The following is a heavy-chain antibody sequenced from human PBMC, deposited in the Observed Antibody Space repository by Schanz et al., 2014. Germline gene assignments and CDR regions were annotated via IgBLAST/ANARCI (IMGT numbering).Heavy chain of an antibody. Sequence: EVQLVESGGGLVQPGGSLRLSCTASGFNSDDYAMHWVRQAPGKGLEWVSNIPWNGAAIGYAGSVRGRFTISRDSAKNSLYLEMNSLRAEDTALYYCARDRRNADLDYWGQGTLVTVSS. CDR2: IPWNGAAI. D-gene: IGHD1-1*01. CDR1: GFNSDDYA. V-gene: IGHV3-9*02. CDR3: ARDRRNADLDY. J-gene: IGHJ4*02.